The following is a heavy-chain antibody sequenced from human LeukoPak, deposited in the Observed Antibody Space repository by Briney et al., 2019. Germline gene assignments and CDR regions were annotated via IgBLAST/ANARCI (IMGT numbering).Heavy chain of an antibody. J-gene: IGHJ6*03. CDR1: GFTFSSYS. D-gene: IGHD6-19*01. V-gene: IGHV3-21*01. CDR2: ISSSSSYI. CDR3: ARDSPHGSGWYVGYYYYMDV. Sequence: GGSLRLSCAASGFTFSSYSMNWVRQAPGKGLEWVSSISSSSSYIYYADSVKGRFTISRDNAKNSLYLQMNSLRAEDTAVYYCARDSPHGSGWYVGYYYYMDVWGKGTTVTVSS.